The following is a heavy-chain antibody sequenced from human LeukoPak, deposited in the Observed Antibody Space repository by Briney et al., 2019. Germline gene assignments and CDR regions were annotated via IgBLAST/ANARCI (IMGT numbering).Heavy chain of an antibody. CDR1: GYSISSGFY. Sequence: PSETLSLTCSVSGYSISSGFYWGWIRQPPGKGLEWIASMYHSGSTYYNPTLRSRVTISVDTSKNKVSLRLTSVTAADTAVYYCVREGAFRGIRFDNWGQGTLVTVSS. V-gene: IGHV4-38-2*02. CDR3: VREGAFRGIRFDN. D-gene: IGHD2-21*01. J-gene: IGHJ4*02. CDR2: MYHSGST.